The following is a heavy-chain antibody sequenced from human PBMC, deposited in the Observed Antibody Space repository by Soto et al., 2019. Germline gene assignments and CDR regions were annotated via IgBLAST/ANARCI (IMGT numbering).Heavy chain of an antibody. CDR1: GFTFSSYG. V-gene: IGHV3-33*01. Sequence: GGSLRLSCAASGFTFSSYGMHWVRQAPGKGLEWVAVIWYDGSNKYYADSVKGRFTISRDNSKNTLYLQMNSLRAEDTAVYYCARAHDFWGGYCDYWGQGTLVTVSS. CDR2: IWYDGSNK. CDR3: ARAHDFWGGYCDY. J-gene: IGHJ4*02. D-gene: IGHD3-3*01.